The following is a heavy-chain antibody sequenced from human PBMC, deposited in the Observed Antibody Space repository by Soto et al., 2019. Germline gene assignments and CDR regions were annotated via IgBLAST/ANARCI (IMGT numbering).Heavy chain of an antibody. CDR2: IYYSGST. V-gene: IGHV4-30-4*01. CDR3: ARAPAIVGATSFDY. CDR1: GGSISSGDYY. D-gene: IGHD1-26*01. Sequence: SETLSLTCTVSGGSISSGDYYWSWIRQPPGKGLEWIGYIYYSGSTYYNPSLKSRVTISVDTSKNQFSLKLSSVTAADTAVYYCARAPAIVGATSFDYWGQGTLVTVS. J-gene: IGHJ4*02.